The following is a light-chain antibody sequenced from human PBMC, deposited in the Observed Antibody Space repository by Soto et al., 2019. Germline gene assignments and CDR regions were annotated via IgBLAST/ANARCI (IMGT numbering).Light chain of an antibody. CDR1: SSNIGTNY. Sequence: QSVLTQPPSASATPGQRVTISCSGGSSNIGTNYVYWYQHLPGTAPKLLIYRNDQRPSGVPDRFSGSMSGTAASLAIGGLRSEDEADYYCAAWDDSLSGVVFGGGTKLTVL. CDR2: RND. V-gene: IGLV1-47*01. J-gene: IGLJ2*01. CDR3: AAWDDSLSGVV.